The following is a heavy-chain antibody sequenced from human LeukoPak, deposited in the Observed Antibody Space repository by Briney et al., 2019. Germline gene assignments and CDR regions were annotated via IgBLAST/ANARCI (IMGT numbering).Heavy chain of an antibody. CDR2: IYYSGST. CDR1: GGSISSYY. J-gene: IGHJ4*02. D-gene: IGHD3-3*01. Sequence: SETLSLTCTVSGGSISSYYWSWIRQPPGKGLEWIGYIYYSGSTNYNPSLKSRVTISVDTSKNQFSLKLSSVTAADTAVCYCARQVVGYYDFWSGYYRGSYFDYWGQGTLVTVSS. V-gene: IGHV4-59*08. CDR3: ARQVVGYYDFWSGYYRGSYFDY.